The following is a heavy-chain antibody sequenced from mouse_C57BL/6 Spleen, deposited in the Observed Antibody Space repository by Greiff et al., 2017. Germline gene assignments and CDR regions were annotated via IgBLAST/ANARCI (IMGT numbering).Heavy chain of an antibody. Sequence: EVQLQQSGPGMVKPSQSLSLTCTVTGYSITSGYDWHWIRHFPENKLEWLGYISYSGSTNYNPSLKSRIPITHDTAKNHFFLQLNSVTTEDTATYNCASDQGDYFDVWGTGTTVTVSS. CDR1: GYSITSGYD. CDR3: ASDQGDYFDV. D-gene: IGHD3-2*02. J-gene: IGHJ1*03. CDR2: ISYSGST. V-gene: IGHV3-1*01.